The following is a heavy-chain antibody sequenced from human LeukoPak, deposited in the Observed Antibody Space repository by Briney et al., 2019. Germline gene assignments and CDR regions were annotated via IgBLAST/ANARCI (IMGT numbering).Heavy chain of an antibody. Sequence: GESLKISCKGSGYSFTSYWIGWVRQMPGKGLEWMGIIYPGDSDTRYSPSFQGQVSNSADKSISTAYLQWSSLKASDTAMYYCARRIAVAGTDRSRVYYFDYWGQGTLVTVSS. J-gene: IGHJ4*02. V-gene: IGHV5-51*01. CDR2: IYPGDSDT. CDR1: GYSFTSYW. CDR3: ARRIAVAGTDRSRVYYFDY. D-gene: IGHD6-19*01.